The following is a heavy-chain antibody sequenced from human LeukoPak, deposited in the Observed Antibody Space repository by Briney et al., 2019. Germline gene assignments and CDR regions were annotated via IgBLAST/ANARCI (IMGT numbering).Heavy chain of an antibody. CDR2: IYPGDSDT. V-gene: IGHV5-51*01. CDR3: ARLGYYDSSGYVLGY. Sequence: GESLKISCEGSGYTFTSYWIAWVRQMPGKGLEWMGIIYPGDSDTRYSPSFQGQVTISADKSISTAYLQWSSLKASDTAMYYCARLGYYDSSGYVLGYWGQGTLVTVSS. CDR1: GYTFTSYW. J-gene: IGHJ4*02. D-gene: IGHD3-22*01.